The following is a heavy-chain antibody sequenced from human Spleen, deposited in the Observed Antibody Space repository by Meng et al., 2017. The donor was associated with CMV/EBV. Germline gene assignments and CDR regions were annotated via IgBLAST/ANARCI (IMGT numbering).Heavy chain of an antibody. J-gene: IGHJ4*02. CDR1: GFTFSSYG. D-gene: IGHD1-7*01. Sequence: GESLKISCTASGFTFSSYGMHWVRQAPGKGLEWVAVIWYDGNNKYYTDSVKGRFTISRDNSKNTLYLQMNSLRAEDTAVYYCAKDNWNYRSYFDYWGQGTLVTVSS. CDR2: IWYDGNNK. V-gene: IGHV3-30*02. CDR3: AKDNWNYRSYFDY.